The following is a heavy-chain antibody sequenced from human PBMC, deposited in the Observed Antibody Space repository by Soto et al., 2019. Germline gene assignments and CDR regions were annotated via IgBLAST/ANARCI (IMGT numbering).Heavy chain of an antibody. J-gene: IGHJ5*02. V-gene: IGHV4-4*07. CDR1: GASMNSYH. CDR3: ARDQGVAAAGITWFDP. CDR2: IHSSGST. Sequence: LSLTCTVSGASMNSYHWSWIRQPAGKGLEWIGHIHSSGSTNYNPSLKSRVTMSVDTFKNQFSLRLMSLTAADTAVYYCARDQGVAAAGITWFDPWGQGSLVTVSS. D-gene: IGHD6-13*01.